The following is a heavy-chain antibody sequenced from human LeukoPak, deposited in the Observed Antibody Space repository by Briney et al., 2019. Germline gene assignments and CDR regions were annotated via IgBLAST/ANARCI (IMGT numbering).Heavy chain of an antibody. CDR2: IIPIFGTA. CDR3: ARDRRYCSGGSCQTYYFDY. CDR1: GGTFSSYA. D-gene: IGHD2-15*01. Sequence: SVKVSCKASGGTFSSYAISWVRQAPGQGLDGMGGIIPIFGTANYAQKFQGRVTITADESTSTAYMELSSMRSEDTAVYYCARDRRYCSGGSCQTYYFDYWGQGTLVTVSS. J-gene: IGHJ4*02. V-gene: IGHV1-69*13.